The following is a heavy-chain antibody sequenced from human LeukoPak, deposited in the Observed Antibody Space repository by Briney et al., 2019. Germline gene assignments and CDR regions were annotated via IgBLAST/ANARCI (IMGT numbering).Heavy chain of an antibody. V-gene: IGHV3-23*01. Sequence: GGSLRLSCAASRFTFSSYAMSWVRRAPGKGLEWVSAISGTGDSTYYADSVKGRFTISRDNSKNTLYLQMNSLRAEDTAIYYCAKDFDFWSAYYRGDDCWGQGTLVTVSS. CDR3: AKDFDFWSAYYRGDDC. J-gene: IGHJ4*02. D-gene: IGHD3-3*01. CDR2: ISGTGDST. CDR1: RFTFSSYA.